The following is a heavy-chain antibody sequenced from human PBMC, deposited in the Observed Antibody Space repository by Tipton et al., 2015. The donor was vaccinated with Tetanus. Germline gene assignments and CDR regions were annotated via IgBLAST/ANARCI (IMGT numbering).Heavy chain of an antibody. CDR2: THFSGSS. Sequence: TLSLTCTVSGDSISSQNSYWGWIRQTPGRRLEWIGTTHFSGSSHYNPSLKSRVAMNVDTSRNQLSLRLTSVTAADTAVYFCARRVHPLYIPFASWGPGTLVTVSS. D-gene: IGHD2-8*01. CDR1: GDSISSQNSY. CDR3: ARRVHPLYIPFAS. V-gene: IGHV4-39*01. J-gene: IGHJ4*02.